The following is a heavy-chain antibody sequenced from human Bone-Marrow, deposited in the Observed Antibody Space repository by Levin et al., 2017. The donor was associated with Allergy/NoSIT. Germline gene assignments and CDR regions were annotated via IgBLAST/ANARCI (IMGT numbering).Heavy chain of an antibody. J-gene: IGHJ3*02. D-gene: IGHD1-26*01. Sequence: GGSLRLSCTVSGFSFGDFAMTWFRQAPGKGLEWIGLIRNKGYGGTREEEEERTGNFTISRDDSKSIAYLQMNSLQTEDTAVYYCTRVGATAERTFDIWGQGTLVTVSS. CDR1: GFSFGDFA. CDR2: IRNKGYGGTR. CDR3: TRVGATAERTFDI. V-gene: IGHV3-49*03.